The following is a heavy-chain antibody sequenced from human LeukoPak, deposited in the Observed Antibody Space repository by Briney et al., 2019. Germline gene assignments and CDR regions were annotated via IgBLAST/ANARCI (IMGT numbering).Heavy chain of an antibody. J-gene: IGHJ4*02. CDR1: GYSISSGYY. Sequence: SETLSLTCTVSGYSISSGYYWGWIRQPPGQGLEWIGSIYHSGSTYYNPSLKSRVTISVDTSKNQFSLKLSSVTAADTAVYYWARDSTYCSSTSCYKDFDYWGQGTLVTVSS. CDR2: IYHSGST. V-gene: IGHV4-38-2*02. D-gene: IGHD2-2*02. CDR3: ARDSTYCSSTSCYKDFDY.